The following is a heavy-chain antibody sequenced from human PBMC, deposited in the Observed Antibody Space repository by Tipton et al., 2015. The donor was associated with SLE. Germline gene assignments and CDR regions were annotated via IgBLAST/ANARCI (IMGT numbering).Heavy chain of an antibody. CDR3: ARDTSRRQWLVQGWFDP. D-gene: IGHD6-19*01. CDR2: IYYSGST. CDR1: GGSISSGDYY. Sequence: TLSLTCTVSGGSISSGDYYWSWIRQPPGKGLEWIGYIYYSGSTYYNPSLKSRVTISVDTSKNQFSLKLSSVTAADTAVYYCARDTSRRQWLVQGWFDPWGQGTLVTVSS. J-gene: IGHJ5*02. V-gene: IGHV4-30-4*01.